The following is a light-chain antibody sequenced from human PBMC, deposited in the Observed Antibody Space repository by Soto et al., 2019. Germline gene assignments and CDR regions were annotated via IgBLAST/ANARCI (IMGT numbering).Light chain of an antibody. V-gene: IGKV3-15*01. CDR3: PQYNNRPS. J-gene: IGKJ5*01. Sequence: EVVMTQSPATLSVSSGEIATLSGRASQTVSRNLAWYKQRPGQAPRILIYDISNRATGVPARFSVIGSETEFTLPLRSLQSEEFAVYVCPQYNNRPSLGQGTRLEIK. CDR2: DIS. CDR1: QTVSRN.